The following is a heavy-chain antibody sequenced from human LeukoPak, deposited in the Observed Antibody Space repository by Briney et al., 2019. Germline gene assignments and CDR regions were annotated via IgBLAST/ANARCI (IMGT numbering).Heavy chain of an antibody. V-gene: IGHV4-59*11. D-gene: IGHD1-7*01. J-gene: IGHJ6*03. CDR1: GASMSGLS. CDR2: VQPGGST. CDR3: AREKWELLGEFSYYFDL. Sequence: PSETLSLTCTVSGASMSGLSWSWIRHAPGKGLEWIGFVQPGGSTNYNPSLQSRVTIALDTSKNQFSLTLKSVTAADTAVYFCAREKWELLGEFSYYFDLWGKGTTVTVSS.